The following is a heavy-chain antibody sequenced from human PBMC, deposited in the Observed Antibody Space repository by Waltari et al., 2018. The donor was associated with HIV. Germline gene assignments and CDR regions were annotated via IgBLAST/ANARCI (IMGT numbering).Heavy chain of an antibody. V-gene: IGHV5-51*01. D-gene: IGHD6-13*01. CDR2: IYPVDSDS. CDR3: ARQQQMPLAFDY. CDR1: WSGDNVSRSW. J-gene: IGHJ4*02. Sequence: EVLMVPSGADVKKPGEPLKISCSIPWSGDNVSRSWIGWVRPLPGKGLELMGVIYPVDSDSSYAPSFQGQVTFSVDESTSSVFLHWTSLKVSDTATYYCARQQQMPLAFDYWGQGTLVTVSS.